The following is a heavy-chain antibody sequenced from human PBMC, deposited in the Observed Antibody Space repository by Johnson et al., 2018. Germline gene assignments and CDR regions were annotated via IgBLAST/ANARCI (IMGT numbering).Heavy chain of an antibody. CDR1: GGTFKSYA. CDR3: VRGFSYKTD. V-gene: IGHV1-69*01. D-gene: IGHD1-14*01. J-gene: IGHJ1*01. CDR2: IIPKFDTA. Sequence: QVQLVETGAEVKKPGSSXKVSCKASGGTFKSYAITWLRQAPGQGFEWMGGIIPKFDTANYAQKFQDRVTSTADESTGTAYMELSSLTFEDTAVYYCVRGFSYKTDWGQGTQVTVSS.